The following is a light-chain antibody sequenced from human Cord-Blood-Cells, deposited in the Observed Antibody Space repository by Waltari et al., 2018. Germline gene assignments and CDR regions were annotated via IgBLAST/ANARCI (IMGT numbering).Light chain of an antibody. CDR1: QGISSY. V-gene: IGKV1-8*01. CDR3: QQYYSYPLT. Sequence: AIRMTQSPSSLPASTGDRVTITCRASQGISSYVAWYQQKPGKAPKLLIYAASTLQSGVPSRFSGSGSGTDFTLTISCLQSEDFATYYCQQYYSYPLTFGGGTKVEIK. CDR2: AAS. J-gene: IGKJ4*01.